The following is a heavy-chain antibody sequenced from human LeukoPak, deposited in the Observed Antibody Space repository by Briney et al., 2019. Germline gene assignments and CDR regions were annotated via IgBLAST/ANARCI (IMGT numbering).Heavy chain of an antibody. D-gene: IGHD3-16*02. V-gene: IGHV7-4-1*02. Sequence: ASVKVSCKASGYTFTTYAMNWVRQAPGQGLEWMGWINTNTGNPTYAQGFTGRFVFSLDTSVSTAYLQISSLKAEDTAVYYCARGGSYDYVWGNYRQIDYWGQGTLVTVSS. J-gene: IGHJ4*02. CDR2: INTNTGNP. CDR1: GYTFTTYA. CDR3: ARGGSYDYVWGNYRQIDY.